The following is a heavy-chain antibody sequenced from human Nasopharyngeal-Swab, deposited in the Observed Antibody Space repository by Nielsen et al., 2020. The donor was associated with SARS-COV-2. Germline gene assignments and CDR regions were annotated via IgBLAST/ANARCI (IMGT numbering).Heavy chain of an antibody. CDR2: ISSSSSTI. CDR3: ARRHPRSGGNTGHYYYYGMDV. J-gene: IGHJ6*02. Sequence: GGSLRLSCAASGFTFSSYSMNWVRQAPGKGLEWVSYISSSSSTIYYADSVKGRFTISRDNAKNSLYLQMNSLRDEDTAVYYCARRHPRSGGNTGHYYYYGMDVWGQGTTVTVSS. V-gene: IGHV3-48*02. CDR1: GFTFSSYS. D-gene: IGHD2-15*01.